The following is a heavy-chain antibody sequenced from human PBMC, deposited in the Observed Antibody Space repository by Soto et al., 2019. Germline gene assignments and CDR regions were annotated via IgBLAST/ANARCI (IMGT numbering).Heavy chain of an antibody. D-gene: IGHD3-22*01. CDR3: AKALYYYDSSGYPGGY. Sequence: HPGGSLRLSCAASGFTFSSYAMSWVRQAPGKGLEWVSAISGSGGSTYYADSVKGRFTISRDNSKNTLYLQMNSLRAEDTAVYYCAKALYYYDSSGYPGGYWGQGTLVTVSS. CDR1: GFTFSSYA. J-gene: IGHJ4*02. CDR2: ISGSGGST. V-gene: IGHV3-23*01.